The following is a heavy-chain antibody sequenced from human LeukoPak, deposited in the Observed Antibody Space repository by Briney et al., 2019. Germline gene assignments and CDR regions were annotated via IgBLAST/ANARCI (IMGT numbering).Heavy chain of an antibody. CDR2: IYYIGSSGST. CDR3: ARAGGSIAAGGTEGINFHH. V-gene: IGHV4-59*08. D-gene: IGHD6-13*01. J-gene: IGHJ1*01. CDR1: GDSISSSY. Sequence: SETLSITCTVSGDSISSSYWSWIRQPPGRGLEWIAYIYYIGSSGSTNYNPSFDSRVTISADTSKNQFSLKLNSVTAADTAVYYCARAGGSIAAGGTEGINFHHWGQGTLVTVSS.